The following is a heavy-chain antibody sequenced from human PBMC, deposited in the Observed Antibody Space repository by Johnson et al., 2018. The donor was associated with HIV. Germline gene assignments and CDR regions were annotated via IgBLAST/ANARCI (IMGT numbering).Heavy chain of an antibody. Sequence: QVQLVESGGGLVKPGGSLRLSCAAFGFTFFDYYMSWIRQAPGKGLEWVSYISSSGSTIYYADSVKGRFTISRDNAKNSLYLQMNSLRAEDTAVYYCARPLIPGYYDFWPGAFAIWGQGTMVTVSS. CDR1: GFTFFDYY. V-gene: IGHV3-11*01. CDR2: ISSSGSTI. CDR3: ARPLIPGYYDFWPGAFAI. J-gene: IGHJ3*02. D-gene: IGHD3-3*01.